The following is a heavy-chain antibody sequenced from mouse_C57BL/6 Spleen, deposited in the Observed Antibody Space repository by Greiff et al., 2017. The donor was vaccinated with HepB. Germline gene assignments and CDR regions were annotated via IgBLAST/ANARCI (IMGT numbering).Heavy chain of an antibody. J-gene: IGHJ3*01. CDR3: ARGSYGSSYQFAY. Sequence: QVQLKQSGAELAKPGASVKLSCKASGYTFTSYWMHWVKQRPGQGLEWIGYINPSSGYTKYNQKFKDKATLTADKSSSTAYMQLSSLTYEDSAVYYCARGSYGSSYQFAYWGQGTLVTVSA. CDR1: GYTFTSYW. D-gene: IGHD1-1*01. V-gene: IGHV1-7*01. CDR2: INPSSGYT.